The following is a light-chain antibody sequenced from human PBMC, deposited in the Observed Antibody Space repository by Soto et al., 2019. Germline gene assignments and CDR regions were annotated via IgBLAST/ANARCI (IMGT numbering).Light chain of an antibody. CDR3: QQYNSYST. CDR1: QSISSW. J-gene: IGKJ3*01. Sequence: DIQMTQSPSTLSASVGDRVTITCRASQSISSWLAWYQQKPGKAPKLLIYDASSLESGLPSRFSGSGSGTEFTLTISSLQPDDFATHYCQQYNSYSTFGPGTKVDIK. V-gene: IGKV1-5*01. CDR2: DAS.